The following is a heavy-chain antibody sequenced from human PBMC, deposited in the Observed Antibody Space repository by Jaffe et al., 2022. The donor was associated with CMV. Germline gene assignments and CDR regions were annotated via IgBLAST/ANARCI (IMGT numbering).Heavy chain of an antibody. D-gene: IGHD4-17*01. V-gene: IGHV3-66*04. CDR1: GFTVSSNY. Sequence: EVQLVESGGGLVQPGGSLRLSCAASGFTVSSNYMSWVRQAPGKGLEWVSVIYSGGSTYYADSVKGRFTISRDNSKNTLYLQMNSLRAEDTAVYYCASHDYGDYFDYWGQGTLVTVSS. J-gene: IGHJ4*02. CDR3: ASHDYGDYFDY. CDR2: IYSGGST.